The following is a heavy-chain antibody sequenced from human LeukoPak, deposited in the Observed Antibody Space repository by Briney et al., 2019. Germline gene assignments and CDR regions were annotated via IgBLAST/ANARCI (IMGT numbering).Heavy chain of an antibody. CDR1: GGSISSYY. CDR3: ARVDYDSSGYYDAFDI. V-gene: IGHV4-4*07. Sequence: SETLSLTCSVSGGSISSYYWSWIRQPAGKGLEWIGRIYTSGSTNYNPSLKSRVTMSVDTSKNQFSLKLSSVTAADTAVYYCARVDYDSSGYYDAFDIWGQGTMVTVSS. D-gene: IGHD3-22*01. J-gene: IGHJ3*02. CDR2: IYTSGST.